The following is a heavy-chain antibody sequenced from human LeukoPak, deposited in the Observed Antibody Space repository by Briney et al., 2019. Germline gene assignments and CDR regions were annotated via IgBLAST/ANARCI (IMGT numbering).Heavy chain of an antibody. Sequence: KTSGTLSLTCAVSGGSITSSNWWTWVRQPPGKGLEWIGEIYHGGNTNYNPSLKSRVTISVDKSKNQVSLKLSSVTAADTAVYYCARVYCSTTSCHYFDFWGQGTLVTVSS. CDR2: IYHGGNT. J-gene: IGHJ4*02. D-gene: IGHD2-2*01. CDR1: GGSITSSNW. CDR3: ARVYCSTTSCHYFDF. V-gene: IGHV4-4*02.